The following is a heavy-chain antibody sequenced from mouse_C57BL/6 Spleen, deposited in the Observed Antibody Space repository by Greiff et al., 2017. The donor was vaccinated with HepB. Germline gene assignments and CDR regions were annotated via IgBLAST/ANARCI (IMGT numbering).Heavy chain of an antibody. CDR1: GYTFTDYE. D-gene: IGHD1-1*01. J-gene: IGHJ1*03. Sequence: VQLQQSGAELVRPGASVTLSCKASGYTFTDYEMHWVKQTPVQGLEWIGAIDPETGGTAYNQKFKGKAILTADKSSSTAYMELRSLTSEDSAVYYCIYYYGPYWYFDVWGTGTTVTVSS. V-gene: IGHV1-15*01. CDR2: IDPETGGT. CDR3: IYYYGPYWYFDV.